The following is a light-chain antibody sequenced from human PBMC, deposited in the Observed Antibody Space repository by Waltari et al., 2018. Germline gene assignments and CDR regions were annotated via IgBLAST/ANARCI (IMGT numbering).Light chain of an antibody. CDR2: GNN. J-gene: IGLJ3*02. V-gene: IGLV1-40*01. CDR1: SSNIGAGPA. CDR3: QSFDIRLSGGVV. Sequence: SVLTQPPSMSGAPGQRVPISCTGSSSNIGAGPAVPWYQVFPGTAPKLLIYGNNNRPSGVPDRFSGSKSDTSASLAIGGLQAEDEADYYCQSFDIRLSGGVVFGGGTKVTVL.